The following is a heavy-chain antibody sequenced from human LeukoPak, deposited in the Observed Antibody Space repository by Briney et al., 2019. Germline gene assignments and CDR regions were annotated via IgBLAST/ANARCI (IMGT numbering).Heavy chain of an antibody. Sequence: KPGGSLRLSCAASGFTFSSYSMNWVRQAPGKGLEWVSSISSSSSYIYYADSVKGRFTISRDNAKNSLYLQMNSLRAEDTAVYYCARAERVQQLVYYYYYMDVWGKGTPVTVSS. CDR3: ARAERVQQLVYYYYYMDV. CDR2: ISSSSSYI. CDR1: GFTFSSYS. V-gene: IGHV3-21*01. D-gene: IGHD6-6*01. J-gene: IGHJ6*03.